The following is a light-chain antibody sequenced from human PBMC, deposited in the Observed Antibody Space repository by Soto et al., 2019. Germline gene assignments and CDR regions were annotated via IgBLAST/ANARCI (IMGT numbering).Light chain of an antibody. CDR3: QQSHSTPRT. CDR2: AAS. J-gene: IGKJ2*01. V-gene: IGKV1-39*01. CDR1: QSINKY. Sequence: DIQMTQSPSSLSASVGDRVTITCRASQSINKYLNWYQQKPGKAPKLLIFAASSMQSGVPLRFSGSGSGTDFTLTISSLQPDDFATYYCQQSHSTPRTFGQGTKLEIK.